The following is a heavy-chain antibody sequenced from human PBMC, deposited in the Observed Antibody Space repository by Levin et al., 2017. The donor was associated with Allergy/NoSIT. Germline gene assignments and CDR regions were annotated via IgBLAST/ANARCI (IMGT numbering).Heavy chain of an antibody. CDR1: GFTFSDYY. CDR2: ISSSGSTI. J-gene: IGHJ4*02. V-gene: IGHV3-11*01. CDR3: ASRTIAAAGTFDY. Sequence: PGESLKISCAASGFTFSDYYMSWIRQAPGKGLEWVSYISSSGSTIYYADSVKGRFTISRDNAKNSLYLQMNSLRAEDTAVYYCASRTIAAAGTFDYWGQGTLVTVSS. D-gene: IGHD6-13*01.